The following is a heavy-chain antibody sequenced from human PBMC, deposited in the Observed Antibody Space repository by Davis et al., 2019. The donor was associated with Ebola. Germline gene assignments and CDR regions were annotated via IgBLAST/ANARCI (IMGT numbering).Heavy chain of an antibody. Sequence: ASVKVSCKASGYTFGNYGITWVRQAPGQGLEWMGWISSYHGYTNYAQNFQGRVTMTTDTSTSTAFMELRSLRSDDTAVYYCARVSGWYWFDFWGQGTLVTVSS. CDR1: GYTFGNYG. J-gene: IGHJ5*01. CDR2: ISSYHGYT. V-gene: IGHV1-18*01. D-gene: IGHD6-19*01. CDR3: ARVSGWYWFDF.